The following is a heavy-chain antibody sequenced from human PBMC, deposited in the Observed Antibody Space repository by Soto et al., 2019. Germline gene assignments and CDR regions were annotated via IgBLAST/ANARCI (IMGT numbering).Heavy chain of an antibody. CDR1: GDSISSADYY. V-gene: IGHV4-30-4*01. D-gene: IGHD1-1*01. J-gene: IGHJ6*02. CDR3: ARDLWVEPELYYYGMDV. CDR2: IFYSGTT. Sequence: KTSETLSLTTTVSGDSISSADYYWSWIRQTPGKGLEWIGHIFYSGTTYYNPSLKSRLTISVDTSKNHFSLRLTSVTAADTAVYYCARDLWVEPELYYYGMDVWGQGTTVTVSS.